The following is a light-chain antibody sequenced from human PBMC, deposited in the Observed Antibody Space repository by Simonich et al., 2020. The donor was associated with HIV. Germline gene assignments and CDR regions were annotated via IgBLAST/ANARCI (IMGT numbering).Light chain of an antibody. CDR3: MQTLQTPRT. V-gene: IGKV2-28*01. Sequence: DIVLTQSPLSLPVTPGESASISCRSSQGLLYLNGYNYLDWYLQQPGQSPQLLIYLGSNRASGVPDRFRGSGSGTDFTLKISRVEAEDVGVYYCMQTLQTPRTFGQGTKLEIK. CDR2: LGS. CDR1: QGLLYLNGYNY. J-gene: IGKJ2*01.